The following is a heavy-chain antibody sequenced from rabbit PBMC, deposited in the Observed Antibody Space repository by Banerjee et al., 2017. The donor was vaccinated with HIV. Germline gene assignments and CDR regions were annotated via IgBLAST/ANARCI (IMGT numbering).Heavy chain of an antibody. V-gene: IGHV1S45*01. Sequence: QEQLEESGGDLVKPGRSLTLTCTASGFSFSSYWMWWVRQAPGKGLEWIGCIYTDSGGGYCASWAKGRFTISKTSSTMVTLQMTSLTAADTATYFCARAQSGAISYGFNLWGQGTLVTVS. CDR2: IYTDSGGG. D-gene: IGHD6-1*01. J-gene: IGHJ4*01. CDR1: GFSFSSYW. CDR3: ARAQSGAISYGFNL.